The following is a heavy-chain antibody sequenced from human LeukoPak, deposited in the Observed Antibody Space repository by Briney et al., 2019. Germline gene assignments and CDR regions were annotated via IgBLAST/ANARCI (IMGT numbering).Heavy chain of an antibody. CDR3: AIERTRATIARIDY. V-gene: IGHV4-34*01. D-gene: IGHD1-26*01. CDR1: GGSFSGYY. Sequence: SETLSLTCAVYGGSFSGYYWSWIRQPPGKGLEWIGENNDSGSTNYNPTLKSRVTISVDTSKNQFSLKLSSVTAADTAVYCCAIERTRATIARIDYWGQGTLVTVSS. CDR2: NNDSGST. J-gene: IGHJ4*02.